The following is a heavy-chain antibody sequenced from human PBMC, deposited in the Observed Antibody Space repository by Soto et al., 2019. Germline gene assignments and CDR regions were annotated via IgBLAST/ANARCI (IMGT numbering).Heavy chain of an antibody. Sequence: QVQLVQSGAEVKKPGASVKVSCKASGYTFTNYGISWVRQAPGQGLEWMGWISTYTGKTEYAQRVQGRLTMTTDTSTRTGYMELRSLRSDDTAVYYCARDYYGSGAPDHYGMDVWGQGTTVTVYS. CDR1: GYTFTNYG. J-gene: IGHJ6*02. D-gene: IGHD3-10*01. V-gene: IGHV1-18*01. CDR2: ISTYTGKT. CDR3: ARDYYGSGAPDHYGMDV.